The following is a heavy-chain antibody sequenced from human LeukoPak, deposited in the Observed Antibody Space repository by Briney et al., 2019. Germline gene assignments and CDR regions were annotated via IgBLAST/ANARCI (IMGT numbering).Heavy chain of an antibody. CDR3: ARDALYSSSSFDY. D-gene: IGHD6-6*01. V-gene: IGHV3-30-3*01. Sequence: GGSLRLSCAASGFTFSSYAMHWVRQAPGKGLEWVAVISYDGSNKYYADSVKGRFTISRDNSKNTLYLQMNSLRAEDTAVYYCARDALYSSSSFDYWGQGTLVTVSS. CDR2: ISYDGSNK. CDR1: GFTFSSYA. J-gene: IGHJ4*02.